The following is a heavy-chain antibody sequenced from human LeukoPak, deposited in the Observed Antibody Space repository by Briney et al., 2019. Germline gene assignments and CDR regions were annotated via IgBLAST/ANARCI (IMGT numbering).Heavy chain of an antibody. J-gene: IGHJ4*02. CDR3: ARDEGIAVAGVFDY. D-gene: IGHD6-19*01. CDR1: GGTFSSYA. V-gene: IGHV1-69*04. Sequence: SVKASCKASGGTFSSYAISWVRQAPGQGLEWMGRIIPIFGIANYAQKFQGRVTITADKSTSTAYMELSSLRPEDTAVYYCARDEGIAVAGVFDYWGQGTLVTVSS. CDR2: IIPIFGIA.